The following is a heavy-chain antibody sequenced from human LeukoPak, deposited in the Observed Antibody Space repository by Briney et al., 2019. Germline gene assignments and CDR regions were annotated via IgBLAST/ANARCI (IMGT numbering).Heavy chain of an antibody. CDR1: GYTFTGYY. D-gene: IGHD1-7*01. V-gene: IGHV1-2*02. Sequence: ASVKVSRKASGYTFTGYYMHWVRQAPGQGLEWMGWINPNSGGTNYAQKFQGRVTMTRDTSISTAYMELSRLRSGDKTVYYCAREGYNWNYVWFDPWGQGTLVTVSS. CDR2: INPNSGGT. J-gene: IGHJ5*02. CDR3: AREGYNWNYVWFDP.